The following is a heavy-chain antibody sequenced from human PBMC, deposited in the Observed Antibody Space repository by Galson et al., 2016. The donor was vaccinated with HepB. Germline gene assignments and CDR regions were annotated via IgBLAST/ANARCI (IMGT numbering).Heavy chain of an antibody. D-gene: IGHD6-19*01. J-gene: IGHJ4*02. CDR2: MYFSGST. V-gene: IGHV4-39*01. Sequence: GLEWIGSMYFSGSTYYNPSLKSRVTISVDTSKNQFSLRLTSVTAADTAIYFCAYSTGWYVRIDYWGQGTLVTVAS. CDR3: AYSTGWYVRIDY.